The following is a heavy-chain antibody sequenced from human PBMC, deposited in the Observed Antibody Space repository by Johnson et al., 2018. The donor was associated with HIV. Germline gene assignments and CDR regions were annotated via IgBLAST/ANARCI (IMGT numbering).Heavy chain of an antibody. Sequence: VQLVESGGGVVQPGRSLRLSCAASGFTFSSYAMHWVRQAPGTGLEWVSGINWNGGSTGYADSVKGRFTISRDNAKNSLYLQMNSLRGEDTAVYYCARDHGQLWLLPAFDIWGQGTMVTVSS. CDR3: ARDHGQLWLLPAFDI. CDR1: GFTFSSYA. D-gene: IGHD5-18*01. V-gene: IGHV3-20*04. J-gene: IGHJ3*02. CDR2: INWNGGST.